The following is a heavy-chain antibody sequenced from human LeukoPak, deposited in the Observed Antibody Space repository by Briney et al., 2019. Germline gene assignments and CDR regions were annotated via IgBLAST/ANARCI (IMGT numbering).Heavy chain of an antibody. CDR2: IYTSGST. D-gene: IGHD6-13*01. CDR3: ARTGIAAAGVDAFDI. CDR1: GGSISSGSYY. J-gene: IGHJ3*02. V-gene: IGHV4-61*02. Sequence: SESLSLTCTVSGGSISSGSYYWSWIRQPAGKGLEWIGRIYTSGSTNYNPSLKSRVTISVDTSKNQFSLKLSSVTAADSAVYYCARTGIAAAGVDAFDIWGQGTMVTVSS.